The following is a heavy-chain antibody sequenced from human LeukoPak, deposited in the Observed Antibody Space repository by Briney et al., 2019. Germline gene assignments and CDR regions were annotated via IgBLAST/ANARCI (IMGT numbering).Heavy chain of an antibody. CDR1: GYMFSSYG. D-gene: IGHD6-13*01. CDR2: ISANNGNA. V-gene: IGHV1-18*01. J-gene: IGHJ4*02. CDR3: ARDGTIAAEEKFDY. Sequence: ASVKVSCKASGYMFSSYGISWVRQAPGQGLEWRGWISANNGNANYAQKLQGRVTMTRDTSTSTAYMELRSLRSDDTAVYYCARDGTIAAEEKFDYWGQGTLVTVSS.